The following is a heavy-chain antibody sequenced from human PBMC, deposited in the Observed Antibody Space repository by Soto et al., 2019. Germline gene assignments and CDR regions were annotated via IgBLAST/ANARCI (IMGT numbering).Heavy chain of an antibody. CDR1: GGSISSYY. CDR2: IYYSGST. J-gene: IGHJ4*02. D-gene: IGHD2-2*01. CDR3: ARHDIVVVPADISSIDY. V-gene: IGHV4-59*08. Sequence: SETLSLTCTVSGGSISSYYWSWIRQPPGKGLEWIGYIYYSGSTNYNPSLKSRVTISVDTSKNQFSLKLSSVTAADTAVYYCARHDIVVVPADISSIDYWGQGTLVTVSS.